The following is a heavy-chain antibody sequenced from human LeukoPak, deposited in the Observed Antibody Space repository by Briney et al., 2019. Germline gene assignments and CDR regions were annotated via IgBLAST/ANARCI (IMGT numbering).Heavy chain of an antibody. CDR1: GFTFSNYP. V-gene: IGHV3-64*01. CDR3: ARASGSMNHFDY. D-gene: IGHD1-14*01. J-gene: IGHJ4*02. CDR2: ISSNGGST. Sequence: GGPLRLSCAASGFTFSNYPMHWVRKAPGKGLDLVSLISSNGGSTYYANSVKGRFTISRDNSKNTLYLQMGSLRAEDMAVYYCARASGSMNHFDYWGQGTLVTVSS.